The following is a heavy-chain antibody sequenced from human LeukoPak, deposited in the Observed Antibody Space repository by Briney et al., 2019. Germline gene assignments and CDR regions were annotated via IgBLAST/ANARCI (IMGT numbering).Heavy chain of an antibody. J-gene: IGHJ4*02. D-gene: IGHD3-10*01. CDR3: AKVVLWFGDLFDY. V-gene: IGHV3-30*02. Sequence: GGSLRLSCAASGFTFSSYGMHWVRQAPGKGLEWAAFIRYDGSNKYYADSVKGRFTISGDNSKNTLYLQMNSLRAEDTAVYYCAKVVLWFGDLFDYWGQGTLVTVSS. CDR2: IRYDGSNK. CDR1: GFTFSSYG.